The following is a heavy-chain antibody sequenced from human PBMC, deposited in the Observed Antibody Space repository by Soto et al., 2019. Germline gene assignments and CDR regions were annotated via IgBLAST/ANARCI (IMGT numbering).Heavy chain of an antibody. CDR2: IHYSGST. CDR3: ARARYQLLHPYYYGMDV. J-gene: IGHJ6*02. V-gene: IGHV4-59*01. D-gene: IGHD2-2*01. CDR1: GGSISSYY. Sequence: AETLSVTCTVSGGSISSYYWSWIRQSPGKGLEWIGYIHYSGSTKSNPSLKSRVTISVDTSRNQVSLKLSSVTAADSAVYFCARARYQLLHPYYYGMDVWGQGTTVSV.